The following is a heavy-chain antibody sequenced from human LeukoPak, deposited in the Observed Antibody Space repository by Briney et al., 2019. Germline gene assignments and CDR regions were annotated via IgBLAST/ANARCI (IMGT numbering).Heavy chain of an antibody. Sequence: ASVKVSCKASGYSFNSYGISWVRQAPGRGLEWMGWISAYNGNTNYAQKFQDRVTMTTDTSTSTAYMELRSLRSDDTAVYYCAREGYCNSTSCDKPFDCWGPGALVTVSS. CDR2: ISAYNGNT. J-gene: IGHJ4*02. CDR1: GYSFNSYG. V-gene: IGHV1-18*01. D-gene: IGHD2-2*01. CDR3: AREGYCNSTSCDKPFDC.